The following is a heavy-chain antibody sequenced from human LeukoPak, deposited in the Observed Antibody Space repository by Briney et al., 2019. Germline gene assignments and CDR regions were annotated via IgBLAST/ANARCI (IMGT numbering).Heavy chain of an antibody. D-gene: IGHD4-17*01. CDR2: IWYDGSNK. V-gene: IGHV3-33*06. CDR3: AKDHDYGDYLLDY. J-gene: IGHJ4*02. Sequence: GGSLRLSCAASGFTFSSYGMHWVCQAPGKGLEWVAVIWYDGSNKYYADSVKGRFTISRDNSKNTLYLQMNSLRAEDTAVYYCAKDHDYGDYLLDYWGQGTLVTVSS. CDR1: GFTFSSYG.